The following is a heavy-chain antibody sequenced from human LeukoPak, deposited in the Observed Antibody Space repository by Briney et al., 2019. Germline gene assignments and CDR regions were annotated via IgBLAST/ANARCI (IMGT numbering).Heavy chain of an antibody. J-gene: IGHJ3*02. CDR3: AKSVVPGRTGAFDM. V-gene: IGHV3-9*01. CDR1: GFTFGDYA. CDR2: ISWNSGII. D-gene: IGHD2-2*01. Sequence: PGGSLRLSCAASGFTFGDYAMHWVRQAPGKGLEWVSSISWNSGIIGYADTVEGRFTISRDNAKNSLYLQMNSLRAEDTALYYCAKSVVPGRTGAFDMWGQGTMVTVSP.